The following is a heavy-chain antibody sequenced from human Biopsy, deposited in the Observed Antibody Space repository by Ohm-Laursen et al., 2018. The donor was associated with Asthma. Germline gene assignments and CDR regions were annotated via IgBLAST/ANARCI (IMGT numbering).Heavy chain of an antibody. Sequence: SLRLSCTASGFVFSQCGMHWVRQGPGKGLEWVALVSSDGHNKYYEDSVMGRFTISRDNSRNRLYLQINSLTVEDSAVYFCARQSGQEYGDSIPFDTWGQGTKVAVSS. V-gene: IGHV3-30*03. CDR1: GFVFSQCG. CDR2: VSSDGHNK. CDR3: ARQSGQEYGDSIPFDT. J-gene: IGHJ3*02. D-gene: IGHD3-22*01.